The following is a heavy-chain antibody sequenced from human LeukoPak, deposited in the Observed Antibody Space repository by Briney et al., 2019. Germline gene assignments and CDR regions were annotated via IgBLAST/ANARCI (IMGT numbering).Heavy chain of an antibody. J-gene: IGHJ4*02. CDR3: AKDRVGSTAFDY. V-gene: IGHV3-23*01. CDR1: GFTFSSYA. CDR2: ISGSGTNT. Sequence: PGGSLRLSCAASGFTFSSYAMNWVRQAPGKGLEWVSGISGSGTNTDYIDSVKGRFTVSRDNSKNTLYLQMSSLRAEDTAVYYCAKDRVGSTAFDYWGQGTLVTVSS. D-gene: IGHD5/OR15-5a*01.